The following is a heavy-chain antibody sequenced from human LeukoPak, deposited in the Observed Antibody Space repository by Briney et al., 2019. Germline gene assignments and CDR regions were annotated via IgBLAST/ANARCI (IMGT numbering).Heavy chain of an antibody. Sequence: GGSLRLSCAASGLTFNSYGMSWVRRAPGKGLEWVSGTSGSGGSTYYADSVKGRFTISRDNSKNTLYLQMNSLRVEDTAVYYCAKGHSAHGTGFDCWGQGTLVAVSS. D-gene: IGHD1-14*01. J-gene: IGHJ4*02. V-gene: IGHV3-23*01. CDR3: AKGHSAHGTGFDC. CDR1: GLTFNSYG. CDR2: TSGSGGST.